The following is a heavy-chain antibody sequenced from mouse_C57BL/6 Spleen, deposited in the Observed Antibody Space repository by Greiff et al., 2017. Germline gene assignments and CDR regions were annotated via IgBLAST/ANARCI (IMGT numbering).Heavy chain of an antibody. V-gene: IGHV3-6*01. CDR2: ISYDGSN. D-gene: IGHD1-2*01. Sequence: EVQLQESGPGLVKPSQSLSLTCSVTGYSITSGYYWNWIRQFPGNKLEWMGYISYDGSNNYNPSLKNRISITRDTSKNQFFLKLNSVTTEDTATYYCARGGTTAFDYWGQGTTLTVSS. J-gene: IGHJ2*01. CDR1: GYSITSGYY. CDR3: ARGGTTAFDY.